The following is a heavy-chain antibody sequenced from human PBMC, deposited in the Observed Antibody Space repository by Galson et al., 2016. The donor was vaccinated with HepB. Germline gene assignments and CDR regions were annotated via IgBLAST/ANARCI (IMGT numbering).Heavy chain of an antibody. J-gene: IGHJ6*02. V-gene: IGHV3-48*03. Sequence: SLRLSCAASGFTFSSYEMHWVRQAPGKGLEWVSYISSGGSATYYADSVKGRFTISRDNAKNSLYLQMNSLRAEDTAVYYCVRDWYYDGMGVWGQGTTVTVSS. CDR2: ISSGGSAT. CDR1: GFTFSSYE. D-gene: IGHD6-13*01. CDR3: VRDWYYDGMGV.